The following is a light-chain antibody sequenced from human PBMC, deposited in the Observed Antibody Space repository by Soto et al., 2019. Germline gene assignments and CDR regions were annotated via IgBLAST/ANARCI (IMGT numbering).Light chain of an antibody. CDR1: SSDVGGYNY. CDR2: EVS. J-gene: IGLJ2*01. CDR3: SSYAGRKVVV. V-gene: IGLV2-8*01. Sequence: QSALTQPPSASGSPGQSVTISCTGTSSDVGGYNYVSWYQQHPGKAPKLMIYEVSKRPSGVPDRFSGSKSGNTASLTVSGLQAEDEDDYYCSSYAGRKVVVFGGGTKLTVL.